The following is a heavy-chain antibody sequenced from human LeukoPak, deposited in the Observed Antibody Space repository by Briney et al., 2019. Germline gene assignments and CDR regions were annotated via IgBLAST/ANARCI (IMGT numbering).Heavy chain of an antibody. CDR2: IPYDGSNK. J-gene: IGHJ4*02. Sequence: GGSLRLSCAASGFTFSSYGMHWVRQAPGKGLEWVAVIPYDGSNKYYADSVKGRFTISRDNSKNTLYLQMNSLRAEDTAVYYCAKSIYGSGSYVDYWGQGTLVTVS. D-gene: IGHD3-10*01. CDR1: GFTFSSYG. V-gene: IGHV3-30*18. CDR3: AKSIYGSGSYVDY.